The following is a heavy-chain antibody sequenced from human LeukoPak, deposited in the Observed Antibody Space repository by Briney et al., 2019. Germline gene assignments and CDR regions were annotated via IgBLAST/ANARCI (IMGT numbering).Heavy chain of an antibody. Sequence: GGSLRLSCAASGFTFSSYSMNWVRQAPGKGLEWVSSISSSSSYIYYADSVKGRFTITRDNAKNSLYLQMNSLRAEDTAVYYCARALPDTAMTYGYWGQGTLVTVSS. D-gene: IGHD5-18*01. CDR2: ISSSSSYI. CDR1: GFTFSSYS. J-gene: IGHJ4*02. CDR3: ARALPDTAMTYGY. V-gene: IGHV3-21*01.